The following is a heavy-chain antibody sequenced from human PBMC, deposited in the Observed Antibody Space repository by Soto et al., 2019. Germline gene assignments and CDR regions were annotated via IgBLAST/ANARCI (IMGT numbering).Heavy chain of an antibody. CDR2: ISYDGSNK. CDR3: AKEGGYYDFWSGYYTPPDYYYYGMDV. V-gene: IGHV3-30*18. J-gene: IGHJ6*02. D-gene: IGHD3-3*01. CDR1: GFTFSSYG. Sequence: QVQLVESGGGVVQPGRSLRLSCAASGFTFSSYGMHWVRQAPGKGLEWVAVISYDGSNKYYADSVKGRFTISRDNSKNTLSLQMNSLRDEDTAVYYCAKEGGYYDFWSGYYTPPDYYYYGMDVCCQGTTVTVSS.